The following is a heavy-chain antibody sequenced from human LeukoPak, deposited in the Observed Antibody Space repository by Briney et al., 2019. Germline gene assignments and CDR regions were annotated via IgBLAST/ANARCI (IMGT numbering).Heavy chain of an antibody. CDR2: VTISSSYI. Sequence: PGGSLRLSCAASGFTFSSYSMNWVRQAPGKGLEWVSSVTISSSYIYYAESVKGRFTMSRDNAKNSLYLQMSSLRAEDTAVYYCARDGYSGTSAKVGYCDYWGQGTRVTVSS. CDR3: ARDGYSGTSAKVGYCDY. V-gene: IGHV3-21*01. CDR1: GFTFSSYS. J-gene: IGHJ4*02. D-gene: IGHD1-26*01.